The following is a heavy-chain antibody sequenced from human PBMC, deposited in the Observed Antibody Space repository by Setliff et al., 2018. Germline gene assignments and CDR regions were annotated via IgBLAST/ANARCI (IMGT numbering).Heavy chain of an antibody. CDR3: SRLVRYCTRTTCQRASGAEL. D-gene: IGHD2-2*01. V-gene: IGHV1-18*01. J-gene: IGHJ4*02. Sequence: ASVKVSCKASGYTFSSYGITWVRQAPGQGLEWMGWISTYTGNTNYAQKLQGRVTMTTDTSTSTAYLELRSLASDDTAVYYCSRLVRYCTRTTCQRASGAELWGQGSLVTVSS. CDR2: ISTYTGNT. CDR1: GYTFSSYG.